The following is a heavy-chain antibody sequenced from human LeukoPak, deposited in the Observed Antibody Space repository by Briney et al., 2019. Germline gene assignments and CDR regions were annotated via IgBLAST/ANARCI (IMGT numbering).Heavy chain of an antibody. V-gene: IGHV1-69*04. CDR2: IIPSLDYA. J-gene: IGHJ3*01. Sequence: SVKVSCKSSGGPFNNYAINWVRQAPGQGLEWMGRIIPSLDYANYAQIRVTITADKSTATAYLELSGLRYEDTAVYYCARRTDHVDDAFDVWGQGTMVTVSS. CDR1: GGPFNNYA. CDR3: ARRTDHVDDAFDV. D-gene: IGHD3/OR15-3a*01.